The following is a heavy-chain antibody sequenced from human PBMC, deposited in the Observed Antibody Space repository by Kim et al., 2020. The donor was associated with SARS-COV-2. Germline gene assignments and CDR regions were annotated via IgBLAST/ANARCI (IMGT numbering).Heavy chain of an antibody. V-gene: IGHV3-21*01. CDR1: GFTFSSYS. J-gene: IGHJ4*02. D-gene: IGHD5-12*01. Sequence: GGSLRLSCAASGFTFSSYSMNWVRQAPGKGLEWVSSISSSSSYIYYADSVKGRFTISRDNAKNSLYLQMNSLRAEDTAVYYCARDRERWLQSNYFDYWGQGTLVTVSS. CDR3: ARDRERWLQSNYFDY. CDR2: ISSSSSYI.